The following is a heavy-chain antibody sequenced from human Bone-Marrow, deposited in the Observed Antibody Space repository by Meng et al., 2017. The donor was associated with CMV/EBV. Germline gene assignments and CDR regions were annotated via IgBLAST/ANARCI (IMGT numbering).Heavy chain of an antibody. D-gene: IGHD5-12*01. Sequence: SETLSLTCTVSGGSISSGDYYWSWIRQPPGKGLEWIGYIYYSGSTYYNPSLKSRVTISVDTSKNQFSLKRSSVTAADTAVYYCARAHVDIVATQYYYYYGMDVWGQGTTVTVSS. CDR1: GGSISSGDYY. V-gene: IGHV4-30-4*08. CDR2: IYYSGST. J-gene: IGHJ6*02. CDR3: ARAHVDIVATQYYYYYGMDV.